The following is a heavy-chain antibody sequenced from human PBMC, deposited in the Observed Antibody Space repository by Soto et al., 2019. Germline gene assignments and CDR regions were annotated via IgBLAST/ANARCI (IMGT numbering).Heavy chain of an antibody. V-gene: IGHV4-38-2*02. J-gene: IGHJ5*02. CDR1: GYSIRNGYY. CDR3: ARVGPYCGGDCYSPPP. Sequence: SETLSLTCTVSGYSIRNGYYWGWIRQPPGKGLEWIGTIYHSGSTYYNPSLKGRVTISVDASENHFSLKLSSVTAADTAVYYCARVGPYCGGDCYSPPPWGQGTLVTVSS. CDR2: IYHSGST. D-gene: IGHD2-21*02.